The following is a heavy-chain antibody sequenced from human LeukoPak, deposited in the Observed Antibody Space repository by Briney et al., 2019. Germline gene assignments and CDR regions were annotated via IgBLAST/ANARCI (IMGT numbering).Heavy chain of an antibody. CDR3: AQHLDGQLWIFDY. V-gene: IGHV1-2*02. D-gene: IGHD5-18*01. J-gene: IGHJ4*02. CDR1: GHRFVAYY. CDR2: INPNSGGT. Sequence: ASVKVSCKASGHRFVAYYIHWVRQAPGQGLEWMGWINPNSGGTNYAQKSQGRVTMTRDTSISTAYMELRRLRSDDTAVYYCAQHLDGQLWIFDYWGQGTEVTVSS.